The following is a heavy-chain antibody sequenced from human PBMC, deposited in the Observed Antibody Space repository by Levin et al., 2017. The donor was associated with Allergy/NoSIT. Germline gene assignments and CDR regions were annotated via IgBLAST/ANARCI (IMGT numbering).Heavy chain of an antibody. CDR1: GFTFSSYA. V-gene: IGHV3-30-3*01. Sequence: GESLKISCAASGFTFSSYAMHWVRQAPGKGLEWVAVISYDGSNKYYADSVKGRFTISRDNSKNTLYLQMNSLRAEDTAVYYCARNYYDSSGYYSGCDYWGQGTLVTVSS. CDR3: ARNYYDSSGYYSGCDY. D-gene: IGHD3-22*01. CDR2: ISYDGSNK. J-gene: IGHJ4*02.